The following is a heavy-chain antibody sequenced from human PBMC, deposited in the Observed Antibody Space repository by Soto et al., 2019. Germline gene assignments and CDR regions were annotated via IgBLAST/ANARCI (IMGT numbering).Heavy chain of an antibody. J-gene: IGHJ3*02. CDR1: GLTFSSYS. Sequence: PGGSLRLSCAASGLTFSSYSMNWVRQAPGKGLEWVSYISSSSSTIYYADSVKGRFTISRDNAKNSLYLQMNSLRAEDTAVYYCARSYGDPEWDAFDIWGQGTMVTVSS. V-gene: IGHV3-48*01. CDR2: ISSSSSTI. CDR3: ARSYGDPEWDAFDI. D-gene: IGHD4-17*01.